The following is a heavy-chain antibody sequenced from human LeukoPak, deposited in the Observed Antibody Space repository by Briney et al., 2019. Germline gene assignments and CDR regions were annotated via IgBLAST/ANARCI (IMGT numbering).Heavy chain of an antibody. J-gene: IGHJ4*01. CDR3: ATSGYYVFDY. Sequence: SQTLSLTCTVSDASISSGDYYWNWIRQPPGKGLEWIGYIYYSGSTYYNPPLKGRVTMSVDTSKNQFSLKLSSMTAADTAVYYCATSGYYVFDYWGQGTLVTVSS. CDR2: IYYSGST. V-gene: IGHV4-31*03. CDR1: DASISSGDYY. D-gene: IGHD3-9*01.